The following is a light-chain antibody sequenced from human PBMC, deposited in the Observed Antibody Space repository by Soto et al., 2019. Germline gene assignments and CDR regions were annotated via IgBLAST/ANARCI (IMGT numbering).Light chain of an antibody. J-gene: IGKJ1*01. CDR1: QTISSW. CDR2: KSS. Sequence: DIQMTQSPSTLSGSVGDRVTITCRASQTISSWLAWYQQKPGKAPKLLIYKSSTFKSGVPSRFSGSGSGTEFTLTISRLQPDDFATYYCQHYNSYSEAFGQGTKVELQ. V-gene: IGKV1-5*03. CDR3: QHYNSYSEA.